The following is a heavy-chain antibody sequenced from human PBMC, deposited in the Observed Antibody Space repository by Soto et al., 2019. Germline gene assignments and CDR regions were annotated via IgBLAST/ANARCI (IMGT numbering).Heavy chain of an antibody. CDR1: GFTFSSYG. CDR2: IWYDGSNK. D-gene: IGHD3-22*01. Sequence: PGGSLRLSCAASGFTFSSYGMHWVRQAPGKGLEWVAVIWYDGSNKYYADSVKGRFTISRDDSKNTLSLQMDSLRAEDTAVYYCARDIYSSLYYYYXSMDVWGQGTTVTVSS. CDR3: ARDIYSSLYYYYXSMDV. J-gene: IGHJ6*02. V-gene: IGHV3-33*01.